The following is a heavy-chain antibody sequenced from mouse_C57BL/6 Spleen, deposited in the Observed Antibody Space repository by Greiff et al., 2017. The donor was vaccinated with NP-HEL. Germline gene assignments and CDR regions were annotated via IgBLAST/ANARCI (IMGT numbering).Heavy chain of an antibody. Sequence: QVQLQQSGAELMKPGASVKLSCKATGYTFTGYWIEWVKQRPGHGLEWIGEILPGSGSTNYNEKFKGKATFTADTSSNTAYMQLSSLTTEDSAIEYCARGGPLGTTVNLPYYYAMDYWGQGTSVTVSS. CDR1: GYTFTGYW. CDR2: ILPGSGST. D-gene: IGHD1-1*01. J-gene: IGHJ4*01. V-gene: IGHV1-9*01. CDR3: ARGGPLGTTVNLPYYYAMDY.